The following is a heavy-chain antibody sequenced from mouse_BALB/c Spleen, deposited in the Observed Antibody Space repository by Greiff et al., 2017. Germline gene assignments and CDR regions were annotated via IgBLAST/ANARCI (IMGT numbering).Heavy chain of an antibody. J-gene: IGHJ4*01. CDR3: ARPLYYYDAMDY. CDR2: ISSGGST. D-gene: IGHD1-1*01. V-gene: IGHV5-6-5*01. CDR1: GFTFSSYA. Sequence: EVQLVESGGGLVKPGGSLKLSCAASGFTFSSYAMSWVRQTPEKRLEWVASISSGGSTYYPDSVKGRFTISRDNARNILYLQMSSLRSEDTAMYYCARPLYYYDAMDYWGQGTSVTVSS.